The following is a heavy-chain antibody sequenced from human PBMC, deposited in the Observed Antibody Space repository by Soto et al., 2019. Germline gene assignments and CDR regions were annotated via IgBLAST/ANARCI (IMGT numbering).Heavy chain of an antibody. D-gene: IGHD2-2*01. CDR2: ISYDGSNK. J-gene: IGHJ6*02. Sequence: QVQLVESGGGVVQPGRSLRLSCAASGFTFSSYGMHWVRQAPGKGLEWVAVISYDGSNKYYADSVKGRFTISRDNSKNTLYLHMNSLRAEDTAVYYCAKDSLGYCSSTSCYGGMDVWGQGTTVTVSS. CDR3: AKDSLGYCSSTSCYGGMDV. CDR1: GFTFSSYG. V-gene: IGHV3-30*18.